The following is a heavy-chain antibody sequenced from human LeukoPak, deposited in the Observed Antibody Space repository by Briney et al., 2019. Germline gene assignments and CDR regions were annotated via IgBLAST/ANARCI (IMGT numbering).Heavy chain of an antibody. J-gene: IGHJ6*02. D-gene: IGHD2-2*02. CDR1: GYTFTSYD. CDR2: MHPKSGST. CDR3: ARRAAIPYSYYALDV. Sequence: GASVKVSCKASGYTFTSYDINWVRQATGQGLEWLGWMHPKSGSTGYAQKVLGRVTMTTNTSISTAYMELSSLRSEDSAVYYCARRAAIPYSYYALDVWGQGTTVIVSS. V-gene: IGHV1-8*01.